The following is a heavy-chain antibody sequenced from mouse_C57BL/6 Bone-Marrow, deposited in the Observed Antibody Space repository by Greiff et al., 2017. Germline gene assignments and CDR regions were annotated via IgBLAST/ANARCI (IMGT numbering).Heavy chain of an antibody. CDR3: SRQDYGYDGFAY. J-gene: IGHJ3*01. V-gene: IGHV2-6-2*01. D-gene: IGHD2-2*01. CDR2: IWRDGST. Sequence: LMAPSQSLSITCTVSGFSFTSYGVHWVRQPPGTGLEWLVVIWRDGSTIYNSALKSRLSISTDNTKSQVYLKMNRRQTDDTAMYYCSRQDYGYDGFAYWGQGTLVTVSA. CDR1: GFSFTSYG.